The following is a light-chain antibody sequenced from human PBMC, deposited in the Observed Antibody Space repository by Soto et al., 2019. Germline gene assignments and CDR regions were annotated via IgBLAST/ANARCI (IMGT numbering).Light chain of an antibody. J-gene: IGKJ1*01. CDR2: GVS. CDR3: GQFVSSPPRT. Sequence: IALTQSPGTLSVSPGEKATLSCRASQSVGDTFLSWYQQKPGLAPRLAIYGVSNRATGIPDRFSGSGSGTDFILTISRLEHDDFALYDCGQFVSSPPRTFDQGTQGGYQ. CDR1: QSVGDTF. V-gene: IGKV3-20*01.